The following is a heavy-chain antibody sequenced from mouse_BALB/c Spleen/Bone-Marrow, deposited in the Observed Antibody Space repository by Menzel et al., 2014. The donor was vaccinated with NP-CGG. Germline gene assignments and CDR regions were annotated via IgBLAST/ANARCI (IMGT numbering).Heavy chain of an antibody. V-gene: IGHV1S81*02. Sequence: QVQLQQPGAELVKPGASVKLSCEASGYTFTSYYIYWVKQRPGQGLEWIGEINPSNGGTNFNEKFKSKATLTVDKSSSTAYMQLSSLTSEDSAVCYCTRSNGNWFAYWGQGTLVTVSA. CDR3: TRSNGNWFAY. J-gene: IGHJ3*01. CDR2: INPSNGGT. D-gene: IGHD2-1*01. CDR1: GYTFTSYY.